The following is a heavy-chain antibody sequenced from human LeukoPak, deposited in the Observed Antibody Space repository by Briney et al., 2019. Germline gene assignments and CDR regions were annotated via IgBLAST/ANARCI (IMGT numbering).Heavy chain of an antibody. D-gene: IGHD4-23*01. Sequence: GRSLRLSCAASGFTFSSYGMHWVRQALGKGLEWVAVIWYDGSNKYYADSVKGRFTISRDNSKNTLYLQMNSLRAEDTAVYYCARENSGWFDPWGQGTLVTVSS. CDR3: ARENSGWFDP. CDR1: GFTFSSYG. CDR2: IWYDGSNK. V-gene: IGHV3-33*01. J-gene: IGHJ5*02.